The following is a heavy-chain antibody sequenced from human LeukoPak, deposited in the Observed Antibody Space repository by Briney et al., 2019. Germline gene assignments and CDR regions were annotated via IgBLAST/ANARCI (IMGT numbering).Heavy chain of an antibody. J-gene: IGHJ3*02. CDR2: ISSDGSHK. CDR1: GFAFSSYD. D-gene: IGHD3-16*01. V-gene: IGHV3-30*03. CDR3: AREAHMITFDDAFDI. Sequence: PGGSLRLSCAASGFAFSSYDMHWVRQAPGKGLEWVAAISSDGSHKYYADSVKGRFTISRDNSKSTLYLQMSSLRPEDTAVYYCAREAHMITFDDAFDIWGQGTMVTVSS.